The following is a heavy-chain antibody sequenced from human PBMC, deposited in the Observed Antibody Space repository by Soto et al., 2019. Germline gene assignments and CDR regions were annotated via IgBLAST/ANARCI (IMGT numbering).Heavy chain of an antibody. CDR3: ERLSEATTRIQF. CDR2: VYSSGST. Sequence: SETLSLTCNVSIGSVSNGGYTWTWIRQPPGKGLEWIGYVYSSGSTKHNPSLKSRVTMSVDASKNQFSLKLTSMTTADTAVYYCERLSEATTRIQFWGQGTLVTVSS. V-gene: IGHV4-61*08. CDR1: IGSVSNGGYT. J-gene: IGHJ1*01. D-gene: IGHD1-26*01.